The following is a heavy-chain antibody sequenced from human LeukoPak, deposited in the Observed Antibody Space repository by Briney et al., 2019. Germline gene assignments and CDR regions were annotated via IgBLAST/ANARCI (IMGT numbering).Heavy chain of an antibody. J-gene: IGHJ5*02. V-gene: IGHV3-21*01. CDR1: GFTFSSYS. D-gene: IGHD2-15*01. CDR3: ARSPYCSGGSCYPGWFDP. CDR2: ISSSSSYI. Sequence: GGSPRLSCAASGFTFSSYSMNWVRQAPGKGLEWVSSISSSSSYIYYADSVKGRFTISRDNAKNPLYLQMNSLRAEDTAVYYCARSPYCSGGSCYPGWFDPWGQGTLVTVSS.